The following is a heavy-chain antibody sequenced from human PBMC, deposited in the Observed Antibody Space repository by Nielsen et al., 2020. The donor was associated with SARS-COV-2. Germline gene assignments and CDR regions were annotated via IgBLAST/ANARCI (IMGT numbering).Heavy chain of an antibody. CDR3: ARKGFDWHYDY. D-gene: IGHD3-9*01. J-gene: IGHJ4*02. CDR1: GGSISSYS. V-gene: IGHV4-59*01. CDR2: IYYSGST. Sequence: SETLSLTCTVSGGSISSYSWSWIRQPPGKGLEWIGYIYYSGSTNYSPSLKSRVTMSVDTSKNQFSLKLSSVTAADTAVYYCARKGFDWHYDYWGQGALVTVSS.